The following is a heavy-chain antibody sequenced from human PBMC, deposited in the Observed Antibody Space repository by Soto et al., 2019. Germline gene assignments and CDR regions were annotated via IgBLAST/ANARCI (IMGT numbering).Heavy chain of an antibody. V-gene: IGHV3-23*01. CDR2: ISGSGGSK. D-gene: IGHD3-22*01. Sequence: EVQLLESGGGLVQPGGSLRLSCAASGFTFSSYAMSWVRQAPGKGLEWVSAISGSGGSKYYADSVKGRFTISRDNSKNTLYLQMNSLRAEDTAVYYCAKLYYYDSSGAHYFDYWGQGTLVTVSS. CDR1: GFTFSSYA. CDR3: AKLYYYDSSGAHYFDY. J-gene: IGHJ4*02.